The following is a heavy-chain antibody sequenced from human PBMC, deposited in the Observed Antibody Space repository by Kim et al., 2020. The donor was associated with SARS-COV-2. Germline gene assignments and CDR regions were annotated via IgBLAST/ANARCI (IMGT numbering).Heavy chain of an antibody. D-gene: IGHD6-13*01. V-gene: IGHV3-7*04. Sequence: GRFTISRDNAKNSLYLQMNSLRAEDTAVYYCAGGIAAAGSIEGYYYGMDVWGQGTTVTVSS. J-gene: IGHJ6*02. CDR3: AGGIAAAGSIEGYYYGMDV.